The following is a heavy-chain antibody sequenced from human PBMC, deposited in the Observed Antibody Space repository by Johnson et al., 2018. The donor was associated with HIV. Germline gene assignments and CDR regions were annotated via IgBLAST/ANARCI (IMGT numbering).Heavy chain of an antibody. D-gene: IGHD1-26*01. CDR3: AKDPQSGSYLAEDAFDI. CDR2: IRYDGSHK. J-gene: IGHJ3*02. CDR1: GFTFSSYG. Sequence: QVQLVESGGGVVQPGGSLRLSCAASGFTFSSYGMHWVRQAPGKGLEWVAFIRYDGSHKYYADSVKGRFTISRDNSKNTLYLQMNSLRAEDTAVYYCAKDPQSGSYLAEDAFDIWGQGTMVTVSS. V-gene: IGHV3-30*02.